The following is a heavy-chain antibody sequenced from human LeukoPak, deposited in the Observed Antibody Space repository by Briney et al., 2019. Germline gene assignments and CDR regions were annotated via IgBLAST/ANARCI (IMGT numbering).Heavy chain of an antibody. Sequence: PGGSLRLSCAASGFTFSTYVMSWVRQAPGKGLEWVSSISGGGDSTNYADSVKGRFTISRDNSKNTLYLQMNSLRAEDTAVYYCAKYTERAFDIWGQGTMVTVSS. CDR1: GFTFSTYV. CDR3: AKYTERAFDI. V-gene: IGHV3-23*01. D-gene: IGHD2-2*02. CDR2: ISGGGDST. J-gene: IGHJ3*02.